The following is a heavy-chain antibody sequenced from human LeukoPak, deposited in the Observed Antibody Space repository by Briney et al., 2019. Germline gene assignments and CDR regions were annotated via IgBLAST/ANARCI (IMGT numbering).Heavy chain of an antibody. J-gene: IGHJ6*04. CDR3: ARVNVGYCSSTSCQDV. V-gene: IGHV3-66*02. CDR1: GFTVSSNY. D-gene: IGHD2-2*01. Sequence: GGSLRLSCAASGFTVSSNYMSWLGQAPGKGLEWVSVIYSGGSTYYADSVKGRFTISRDNSKNTLYLQMNSLRAEDTAVYYCARVNVGYCSSTSCQDVWGKGTTVTVSS. CDR2: IYSGGST.